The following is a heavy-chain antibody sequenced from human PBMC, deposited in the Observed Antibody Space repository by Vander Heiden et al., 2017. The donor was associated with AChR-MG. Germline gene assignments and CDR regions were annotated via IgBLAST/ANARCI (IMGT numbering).Heavy chain of an antibody. CDR1: GFTFRSYE. CDR2: ISSSGSTI. J-gene: IGHJ3*02. Sequence: EVQLVESGGGLVQPGGSLRLSCAASGFTFRSYELNWVRQAPGKGLEWVSYISSSGSTIYYADSVKGRFTISRDNAKNSLYLQMNSLRAEDTAVYYCARAMRFPMVQGVISAFDIWGQGTMVTVSS. V-gene: IGHV3-48*03. CDR3: ARAMRFPMVQGVISAFDI. D-gene: IGHD3-10*01.